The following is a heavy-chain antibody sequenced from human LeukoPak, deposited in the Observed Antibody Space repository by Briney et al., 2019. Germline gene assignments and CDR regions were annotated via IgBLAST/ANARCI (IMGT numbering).Heavy chain of an antibody. Sequence: SETLSLTCTVSGGSIISYSRSWIRQPAGKGLEWIGRMFTSGSTNSNPSLKSRVAISVDTSKNQFSLSLSSVTAADTAVYFCARDCQFYDTNGSTYSSDYMDVWCKGTTVTVSS. CDR3: ARDCQFYDTNGSTYSSDYMDV. V-gene: IGHV4-4*07. D-gene: IGHD2-8*01. CDR2: MFTSGST. J-gene: IGHJ6*03. CDR1: GGSIISYS.